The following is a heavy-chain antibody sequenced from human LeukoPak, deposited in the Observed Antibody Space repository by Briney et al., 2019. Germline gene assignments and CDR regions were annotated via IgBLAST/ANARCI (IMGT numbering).Heavy chain of an antibody. CDR2: IIPILGIA. J-gene: IGHJ4*02. V-gene: IGHV1-69*04. D-gene: IGHD4-17*01. CDR3: ARGDYGNFFDY. Sequence: SVKVSCKASGYTFTSYYMHWVRQAPGQGLEWMGRIIPILGIANYAQKFQGRVTITADKSTSTAYMELSSLRSEDTAVYYCARGDYGNFFDYWGQGTLVTVSS. CDR1: GYTFTSYY.